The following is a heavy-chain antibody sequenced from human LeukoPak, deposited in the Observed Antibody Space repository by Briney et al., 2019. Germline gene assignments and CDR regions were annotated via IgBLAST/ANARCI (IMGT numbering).Heavy chain of an antibody. D-gene: IGHD1-26*01. J-gene: IGHJ4*02. CDR2: INANSGVT. Sequence: GASAKVSCKASGDAFSGYFIHWVRQAPGQGLEWMGNINANSGVTSYAQKFQGRVTMTRDTSISTAYMELNNLRSDDTAVYYCARGDRVGATNFDYWGQGTLVTVSS. CDR3: ARGDRVGATNFDY. CDR1: GDAFSGYF. V-gene: IGHV1-2*02.